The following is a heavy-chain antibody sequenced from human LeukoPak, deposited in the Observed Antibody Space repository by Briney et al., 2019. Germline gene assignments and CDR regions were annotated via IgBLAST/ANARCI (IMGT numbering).Heavy chain of an antibody. CDR1: GYTFTSYD. J-gene: IGHJ4*02. V-gene: IGHV1-8*03. D-gene: IGHD6-13*01. Sequence: ASVKVSCKASGYTFTSYDINWVRQATGQGLEWMGWMNPNSGNTGYAQKFQGRVTITRNTSISTAYMVLSSLRSEDTAVYYCARESQTGTFDYWGQGTLVTVSS. CDR2: MNPNSGNT. CDR3: ARESQTGTFDY.